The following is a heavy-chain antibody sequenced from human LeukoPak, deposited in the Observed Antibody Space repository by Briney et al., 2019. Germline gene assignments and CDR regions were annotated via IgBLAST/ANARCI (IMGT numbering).Heavy chain of an antibody. CDR3: ATGLRFLEWFGYFDY. D-gene: IGHD3-3*01. V-gene: IGHV1-24*01. CDR1: GYTLTELS. Sequence: ASVKVSCKVSGYTLTELSMHWVRQAPGKGLEWMGGFDPEDGETIYAQKIQGRVTMTEDTSTDTAYMELSSLRSEDTAVYYCATGLRFLEWFGYFDYWGQGTLVTVSS. J-gene: IGHJ4*02. CDR2: FDPEDGET.